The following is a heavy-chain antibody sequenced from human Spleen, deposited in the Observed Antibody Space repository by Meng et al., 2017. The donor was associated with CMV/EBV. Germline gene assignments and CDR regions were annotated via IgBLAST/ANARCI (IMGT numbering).Heavy chain of an antibody. J-gene: IGHJ4*02. Sequence: KASGYTFSTDYMYWVRQAPGQGLEWMGIINPSSGTTSYAQKFQGRVTMTRDTSTSTVYMELSSLRSEDTAVYYCAREPYDVPLFFDYWGQGTLVTVSS. V-gene: IGHV1-46*01. CDR2: INPSSGTT. D-gene: IGHD3-16*01. CDR3: AREPYDVPLFFDY. CDR1: GYTFSTDY.